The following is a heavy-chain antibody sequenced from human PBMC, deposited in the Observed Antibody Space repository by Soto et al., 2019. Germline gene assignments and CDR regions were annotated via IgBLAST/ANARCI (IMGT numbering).Heavy chain of an antibody. CDR1: AYSINSYD. Sequence: ASVKVSCKASAYSINSYDMNWVRQATGQGLEWMGWMNPKSGNTGFAEKFQGRVKMTWNTSTGTVYLEISSLRPEDTAVYYCARGLVDSGGNCFDSWGQGTQVTSPQ. D-gene: IGHD4-17*01. V-gene: IGHV1-8*01. CDR3: ARGLVDSGGNCFDS. J-gene: IGHJ4*02. CDR2: MNPKSGNT.